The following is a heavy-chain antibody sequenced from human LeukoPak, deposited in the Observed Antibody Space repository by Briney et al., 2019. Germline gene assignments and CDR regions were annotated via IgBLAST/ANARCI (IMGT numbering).Heavy chain of an antibody. J-gene: IGHJ4*02. D-gene: IGHD6-13*01. CDR1: GFTFSSYN. CDR2: ISSTGNTI. Sequence: GGSLRLSCAASGFTFSSYNMIWVRQAPGMGLERVSFISSTGNTIYYADSVKGRFTISRDNAKNSLYLQMNSLRDEDTAVYYCARGSGSSWYVHYYFDYWGQGTLVTVSS. CDR3: ARGSGSSWYVHYYFDY. V-gene: IGHV3-48*02.